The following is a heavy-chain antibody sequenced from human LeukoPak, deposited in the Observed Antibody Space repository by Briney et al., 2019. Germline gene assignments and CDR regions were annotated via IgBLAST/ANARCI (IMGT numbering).Heavy chain of an antibody. D-gene: IGHD3-22*01. CDR3: ARQRRYYDSSGYYLFDY. Sequence: PGGSLRLSCAASGSTFSSYAMSWVRQAPGKGLEWVSAISGSGGSTYYADSVKGRFTISRDNSKNTLYLQMNSLRAEDTAVDYCARQRRYYDSSGYYLFDYWGQGTLVTVSS. CDR2: ISGSGGST. V-gene: IGHV3-23*01. CDR1: GSTFSSYA. J-gene: IGHJ4*02.